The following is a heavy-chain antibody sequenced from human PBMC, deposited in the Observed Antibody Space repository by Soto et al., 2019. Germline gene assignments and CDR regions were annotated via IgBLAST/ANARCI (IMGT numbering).Heavy chain of an antibody. D-gene: IGHD3-16*01. V-gene: IGHV4-31*03. CDR2: IYYSGST. Sequence: QVQLQESGPGLVKPSQTLSLTCTVSGGSISSGGYYWSWIRQHPGKGLEWIGYIYYSGSTYYTPSRQRRVTISVDTSKKQFSLKLSFVTDAETAVYYCARGRMTTAFFDYWGQGTLVTVSS. CDR3: ARGRMTTAFFDY. J-gene: IGHJ4*02. CDR1: GGSISSGGYY.